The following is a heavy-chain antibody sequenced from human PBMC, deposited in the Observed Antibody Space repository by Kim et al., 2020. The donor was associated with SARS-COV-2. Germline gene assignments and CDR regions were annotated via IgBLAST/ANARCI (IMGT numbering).Heavy chain of an antibody. CDR3: AREQWLRSNYYYGMDV. J-gene: IGHJ6*02. CDR1: GFTFSSYS. V-gene: IGHV3-21*04. D-gene: IGHD5-12*01. CDR2: ISSSSSYI. Sequence: GGSLRLSCAASGFTFSSYSMNWVRQAPGKGLEWVSSISSSSSYIYYADSVKGRFTISRDNAKNSLYLQMNSLRAEDTAVYYCAREQWLRSNYYYGMDVLSRGTTVTVSS.